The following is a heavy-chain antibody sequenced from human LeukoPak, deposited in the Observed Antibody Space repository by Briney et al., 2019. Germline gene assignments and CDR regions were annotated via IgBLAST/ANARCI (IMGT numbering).Heavy chain of an antibody. CDR3: ATDLYDSSGFDY. D-gene: IGHD3-22*01. CDR2: ISSSGSTI. Sequence: PGGSLRLSCAASGFTFSQYWMSWVRQAPGKGLEWVSYISSSGSTIYYADSVKGRFTISRDNAKKSLYLQMNSLRAEDTAVYYCATDLYDSSGFDYWGQGTLVTVSS. V-gene: IGHV3-11*01. J-gene: IGHJ4*02. CDR1: GFTFSQYW.